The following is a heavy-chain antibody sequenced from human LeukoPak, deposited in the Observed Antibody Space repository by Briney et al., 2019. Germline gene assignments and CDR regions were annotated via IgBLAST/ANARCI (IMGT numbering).Heavy chain of an antibody. CDR3: ARHQRGREGVYYFDY. D-gene: IGHD5/OR15-5a*01. CDR2: IYYSGST. Sequence: PSETLSLTCTVSGGSISGYYWSWIRQPPGKGLEWIGSIYYSGSTYYNPSLKSRVTISVDTSKNQFSLKLSSVTAADTAVYYCARHQRGREGVYYFDYWGQGTLVTVSS. J-gene: IGHJ4*02. CDR1: GGSISGYY. V-gene: IGHV4-39*01.